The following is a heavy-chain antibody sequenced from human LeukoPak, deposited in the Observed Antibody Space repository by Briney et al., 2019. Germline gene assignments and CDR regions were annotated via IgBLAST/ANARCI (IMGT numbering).Heavy chain of an antibody. Sequence: SETLSLTCAVYGGSFSGYYWSWIRQPPGKGLEWIGEINHSGSTNYNPSLKSRVTISVDTSKNQFSLKLSSVTAADTAVYYCARLDGSGSCYYMDVWGKGTTVTVSS. CDR1: GGSFSGYY. J-gene: IGHJ6*03. CDR2: INHSGST. V-gene: IGHV4-34*01. D-gene: IGHD3-10*01. CDR3: ARLDGSGSCYYMDV.